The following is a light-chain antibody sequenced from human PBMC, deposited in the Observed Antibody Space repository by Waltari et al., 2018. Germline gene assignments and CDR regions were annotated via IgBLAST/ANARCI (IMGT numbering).Light chain of an antibody. Sequence: DIQVTESQSAMSASVGDRVTSTCRASQGISNYLAWFQQKPGKVPKRLIYAASSLQSGVPSRFSGRGSWTEFTLTISSLQPEDFATYYCLQHNSYPWTFGPGTKVEIK. J-gene: IGKJ1*01. CDR3: LQHNSYPWT. CDR2: AAS. V-gene: IGKV1-17*03. CDR1: QGISNY.